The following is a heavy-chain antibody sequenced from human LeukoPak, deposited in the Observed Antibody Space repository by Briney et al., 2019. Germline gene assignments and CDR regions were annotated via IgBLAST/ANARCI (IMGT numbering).Heavy chain of an antibody. Sequence: ASVEVSCKASGYTFTSYGISWVRQAPGQGLEWMGWISAYNGNTNYAQKLQGRVTMTTDTSTSTAYMELRSLRSDDTAVYYCARTMAAPDENWFDPWGQGTLVTVSS. D-gene: IGHD5-24*01. CDR2: ISAYNGNT. V-gene: IGHV1-18*01. J-gene: IGHJ5*02. CDR1: GYTFTSYG. CDR3: ARTMAAPDENWFDP.